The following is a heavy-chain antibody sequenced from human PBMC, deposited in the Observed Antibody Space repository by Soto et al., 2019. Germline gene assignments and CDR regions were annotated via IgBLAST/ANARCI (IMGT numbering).Heavy chain of an antibody. CDR1: GFTFSSYA. J-gene: IGHJ5*02. V-gene: IGHV3-23*01. CDR2: ISGSGGST. CDR3: AKVSGYTMVRGVILLA. Sequence: GGSLRLSCAASGFTFSSYAMSWVRQAPGKGLEWVSAISGSGGSTYYADSVKGRFTISRDNSKNTLYLQMNSLRAEDTAVYYCAKVSGYTMVRGVILLAWGQGTLVTVSS. D-gene: IGHD3-10*01.